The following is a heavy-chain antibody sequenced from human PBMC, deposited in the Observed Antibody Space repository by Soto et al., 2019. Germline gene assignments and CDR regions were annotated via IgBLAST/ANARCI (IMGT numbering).Heavy chain of an antibody. CDR1: GFTFSTYA. CDR2: ISGSGDST. CDR3: ARRSSGWYFDY. J-gene: IGHJ4*02. Sequence: PRGSLRLSRAASGFTFSTYASSLVRQAPGKGLEWVSVISGSGDSTYYADSVKGRFNISRDNSKNTLYLQMNSLRAEDTAVYYCARRSSGWYFDYWGQGTLVTVSS. D-gene: IGHD6-19*01. V-gene: IGHV3-23*01.